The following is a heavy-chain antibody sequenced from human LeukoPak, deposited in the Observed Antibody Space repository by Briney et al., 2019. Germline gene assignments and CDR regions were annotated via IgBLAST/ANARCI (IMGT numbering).Heavy chain of an antibody. Sequence: SETLSLTCTVSGASISSTSHYWGWIRQPPGKGLEWIGSIYYSGSTYYNTSLKSRVTISVDMSKNQFSLRVTSVTAADTAVYYCASEVWFGELFHYYYYMDVWGKGTTVTVSS. CDR3: ASEVWFGELFHYYYYMDV. D-gene: IGHD3-10*01. V-gene: IGHV4-39*07. CDR2: IYYSGST. CDR1: GASISSTSHY. J-gene: IGHJ6*03.